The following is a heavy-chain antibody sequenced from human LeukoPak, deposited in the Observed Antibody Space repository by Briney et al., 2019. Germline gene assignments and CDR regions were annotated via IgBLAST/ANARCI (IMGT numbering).Heavy chain of an antibody. CDR2: IYGGGST. D-gene: IGHD6-25*01. V-gene: IGHV3-53*01. CDR3: ARDSAASDYYYGMDV. CDR1: GFTVSNNY. J-gene: IGHJ6*02. Sequence: GGSLRLSCAASGFTVSNNYMNWVRQAPGKGLEWVSVIYGGGSTNYADSVKGRFTISRDNSKNTLNLQMNSLRAEDTAVYYCARDSAASDYYYGMDVWGQGTTVTVSS.